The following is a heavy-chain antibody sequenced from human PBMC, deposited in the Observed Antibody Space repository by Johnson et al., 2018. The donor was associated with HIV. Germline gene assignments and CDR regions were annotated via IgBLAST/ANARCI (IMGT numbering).Heavy chain of an antibody. CDR3: ARERGVYFSQVFDI. Sequence: QVQLVESGGGVVQPGRSLRLSCAASGFTFSIYSMHWVRQAPGKGLEWVAIISYDGTNEYYADSVQGRFTISRDNSKNTLYLQMNSLRTEDTAVYHCARERGVYFSQVFDIWGQGTLVAVSS. CDR2: ISYDGTNE. V-gene: IGHV3-30-3*01. CDR1: GFTFSIYS. J-gene: IGHJ3*02. D-gene: IGHD6-13*01.